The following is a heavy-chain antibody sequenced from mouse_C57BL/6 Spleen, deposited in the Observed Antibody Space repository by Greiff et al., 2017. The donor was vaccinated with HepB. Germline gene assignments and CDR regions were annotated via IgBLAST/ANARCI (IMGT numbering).Heavy chain of an antibody. Sequence: EVKVVESGPGLAKPSQTLSLTCSVTGYSITSDYWNWIRKFPGNKLEYMGYISYSGSTYYNPSLKSRISITRDTSKNQYYLQLNSVTTEDTATYYCARVYGSSLYWYFDVWGTGTTVTVSS. CDR2: ISYSGST. V-gene: IGHV3-8*01. J-gene: IGHJ1*03. CDR3: ARVYGSSLYWYFDV. CDR1: GYSITSDY. D-gene: IGHD1-1*01.